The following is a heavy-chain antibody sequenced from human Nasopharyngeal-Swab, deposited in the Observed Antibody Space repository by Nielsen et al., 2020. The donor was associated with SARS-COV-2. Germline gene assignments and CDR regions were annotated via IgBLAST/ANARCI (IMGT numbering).Heavy chain of an antibody. V-gene: IGHV3-33*01. Sequence: GGSLRLSCAASGSTFSSYGMHWVRQAPGKGLEWVAVIWYDGSNKYYADSVKGRFTISRDNSKNTLYLQMNSLRAEDTAVYYCARAYSSSWYYGYWGQGTLVTVSS. CDR1: GSTFSSYG. D-gene: IGHD6-13*01. CDR3: ARAYSSSWYYGY. J-gene: IGHJ4*02. CDR2: IWYDGSNK.